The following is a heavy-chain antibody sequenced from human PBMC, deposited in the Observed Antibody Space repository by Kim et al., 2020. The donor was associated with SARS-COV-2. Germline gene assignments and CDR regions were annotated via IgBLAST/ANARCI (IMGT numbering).Heavy chain of an antibody. CDR1: GFTFSDYA. V-gene: IGHV3-23*01. D-gene: IGHD3-10*01. CDR3: ATQSGGAYYNRCIED. Sequence: GGSLRLSCTASGFTFSDYAMSWARHAPGKGLEWLSTLARTDTQDYVPSAWSRLSISTDRAKNTTYQQLNNLMAEDNTASFCATQSGGAYYNRCIEDWG. J-gene: IGHJ1*01. CDR2: LARTDTQ.